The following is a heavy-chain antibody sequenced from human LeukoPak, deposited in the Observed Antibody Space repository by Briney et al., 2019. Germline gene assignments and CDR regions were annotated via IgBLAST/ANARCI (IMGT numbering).Heavy chain of an antibody. CDR3: ARGHDSSGYAPMDV. V-gene: IGHV1-8*03. D-gene: IGHD3-22*01. Sequence: ASVKVSCKASGYTFTSYDINWVRQATGQGLEWMGWMNPNSGNTGYAQKFQGRVTITRNTSISTAYMELSSLRSEDTAVYYCARGHDSSGYAPMDVWGKGTTVTVSS. CDR2: MNPNSGNT. CDR1: GYTFTSYD. J-gene: IGHJ6*03.